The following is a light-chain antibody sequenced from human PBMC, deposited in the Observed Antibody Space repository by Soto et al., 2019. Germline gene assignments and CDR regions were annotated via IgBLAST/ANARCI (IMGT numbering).Light chain of an antibody. V-gene: IGLV1-36*01. CDR3: AAWDDSLKVVL. J-gene: IGLJ2*01. CDR1: TSNVGNNA. CDR2: FDD. Sequence: QSVLTQPPSVSEAPRQRVSISCSGNTSNVGNNAVNWYQQLPGKTPKLLIYFDDLVPSGVSDRFSGSKSGTSASLAISGLQSDDEADYSCAAWDDSLKVVLFGGGTQLTVL.